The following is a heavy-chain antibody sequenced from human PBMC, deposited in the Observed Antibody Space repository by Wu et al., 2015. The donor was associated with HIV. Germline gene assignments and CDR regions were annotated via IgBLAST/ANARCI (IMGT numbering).Heavy chain of an antibody. J-gene: IGHJ6*03. CDR1: GYTFTNYG. V-gene: IGHV1-18*01. D-gene: IGHD2-2*01. CDR2: ISAYNGNT. CDR3: ARLVLPAVANYYYYMDV. Sequence: QVQLVQSGAEVKQPGASVKVSCKASGYTFTNYGLSWVRQAPRTRALSGWEWISAYNGNTNYAQNLQGRVSMTTDTSTSTGYMELRSLRSDDTAVYYCARLVLPAVANYYYYMDVWGERDHGPPSP.